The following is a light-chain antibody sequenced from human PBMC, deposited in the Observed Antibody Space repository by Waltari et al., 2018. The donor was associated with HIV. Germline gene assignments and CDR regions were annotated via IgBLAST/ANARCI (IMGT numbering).Light chain of an antibody. V-gene: IGLV1-51*01. CDR3: GTRDNDLGPVV. J-gene: IGLJ2*01. CDR1: TSNLGAHD. Sequence: SVLTQPPSKSAAPGQTVTISCSVHTSNLGAHDVSWYQQLPGAAPRLIIYEATKRPSGISDRFSASKSDTTATLDIGGLQPGDDAIYYCGTRDNDLGPVVFGEGTWVTVL. CDR2: EAT.